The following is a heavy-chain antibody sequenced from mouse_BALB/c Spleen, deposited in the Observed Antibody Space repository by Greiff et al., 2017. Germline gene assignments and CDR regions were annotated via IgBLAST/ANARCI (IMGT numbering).Heavy chain of an antibody. V-gene: IGHV5-17*02. CDR2: ISSGSSTI. Sequence: EVQGVESGGGLVQPGGSRKLSCAASGFTFSSFGMHWVRQAPEKGLEWVAYISSGSSTIYYADTVKGRFTISRDNPKNTLFLQMTSLRSEDTAMYYCARSVTTHYFDYWGQGTTLTVSS. D-gene: IGHD2-3*01. CDR3: ARSVTTHYFDY. J-gene: IGHJ2*01. CDR1: GFTFSSFG.